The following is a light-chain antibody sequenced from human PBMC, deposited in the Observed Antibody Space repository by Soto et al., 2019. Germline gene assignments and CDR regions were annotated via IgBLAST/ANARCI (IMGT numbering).Light chain of an antibody. J-gene: IGLJ1*01. CDR2: DVN. CDR1: SNDVGRFDY. V-gene: IGLV2-11*01. CDR3: CSYAGSSTPYV. Sequence: QSALTQARSVSGSPGQSVTISCTGTSNDVGRFDYVSWYQQHPGKAPKVIIYDVNERPSGVPNRFSGSKSGNTASLTISGLQADDEADYYCCSYAGSSTPYVFGTGTKVTAL.